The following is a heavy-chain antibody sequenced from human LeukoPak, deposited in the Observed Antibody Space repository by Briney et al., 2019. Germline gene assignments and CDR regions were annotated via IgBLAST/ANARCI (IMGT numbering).Heavy chain of an antibody. J-gene: IGHJ4*02. V-gene: IGHV3-15*01. CDR2: IKSKTDGGTT. Sequence: PGWSLRLSCAASGFTFSSYSMNWVRQAPGKGLEWVGRIKSKTDGGTTDYAAPVKGRFTISRDDSKNTLYLQMNSLKTEDTAVYYCTTHTYYDILTGYYNLRDYWGQGTLVTVSS. D-gene: IGHD3-9*01. CDR3: TTHTYYDILTGYYNLRDY. CDR1: GFTFSSYS.